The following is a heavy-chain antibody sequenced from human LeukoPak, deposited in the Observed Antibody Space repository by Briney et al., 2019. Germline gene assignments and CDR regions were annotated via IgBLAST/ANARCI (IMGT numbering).Heavy chain of an antibody. Sequence: GGSLRLSCAASGFTFSSYSMNWVRQAPGKGLEWVSSISSSSSYIYYADSVKGRFTISRDSAKNSLYLQMNSLRAEDTAVYYCARGYTSPWDRAFDIWGQGTMVTVSS. CDR2: ISSSSSYI. J-gene: IGHJ3*02. CDR3: ARGYTSPWDRAFDI. D-gene: IGHD6-19*01. CDR1: GFTFSSYS. V-gene: IGHV3-21*01.